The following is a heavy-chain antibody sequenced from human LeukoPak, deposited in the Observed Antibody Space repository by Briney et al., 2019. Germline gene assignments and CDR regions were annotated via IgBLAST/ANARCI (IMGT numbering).Heavy chain of an antibody. CDR2: IWYDGSNK. V-gene: IGHV3-33*01. D-gene: IGHD4-17*01. CDR3: ARDYADGDLGYYYGMDV. CDR1: GFTFSSYG. J-gene: IGHJ6*04. Sequence: GGSLRLSCAASGFTFSSYGMHWVRQAPGKGLERVAVIWYDGSNKYYADSVKGRFTISRDNSKNTLYLQMNSLRAEDTAVYYCARDYADGDLGYYYGMDVWGKGTTVTVSS.